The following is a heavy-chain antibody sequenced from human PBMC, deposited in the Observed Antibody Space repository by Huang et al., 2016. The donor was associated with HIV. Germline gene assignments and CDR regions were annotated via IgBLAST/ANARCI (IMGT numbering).Heavy chain of an antibody. CDR3: VKDRRMRGSGWTFFDN. Sequence: EVQLEEFGGRLVQPGRSLRLSCATYGFKFDDYAMHGVRQGPGGGLGWGSGLSWTSGDRLNADSWRGRFAISRDNAVKSLYLQMDSLRREDTALYYCVKDRRMRGSGWTFFDNWGQGTLVDVSS. CDR1: GFKFDDYA. D-gene: IGHD6-19*01. V-gene: IGHV3-9*01. J-gene: IGHJ4*02. CDR2: LSWTSGDR.